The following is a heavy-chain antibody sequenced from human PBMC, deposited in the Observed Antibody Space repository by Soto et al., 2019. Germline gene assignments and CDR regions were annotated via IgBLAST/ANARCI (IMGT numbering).Heavy chain of an antibody. V-gene: IGHV3-30*18. Sequence: GGSLRLSCAASGFTFSSYGMHWVRKDPGKGLEWVAVISYDGSNKYYADSVKGRFTISRDNSKNTLYLQMNSLRAEDTAVYYCAKERLAYCGGDCYSLAADFDYWGQGTLVTVSS. CDR1: GFTFSSYG. CDR3: AKERLAYCGGDCYSLAADFDY. J-gene: IGHJ4*02. D-gene: IGHD2-21*02. CDR2: ISYDGSNK.